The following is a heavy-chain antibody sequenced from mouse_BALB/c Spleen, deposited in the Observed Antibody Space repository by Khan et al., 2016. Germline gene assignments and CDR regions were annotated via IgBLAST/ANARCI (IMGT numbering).Heavy chain of an antibody. CDR3: ASYRYDGFDY. D-gene: IGHD2-14*01. Sequence: EVELVESGGGLVQPGGSLRLSCATSGFTFTDYYMSWARQPPGKALEWLGFIRNKANGYTTEYSASVKGRLTTSRDNSQSILYLQMNTTRAEDSATYYCASYRYDGFDYWRQGTTLTVAS. CDR1: GFTFTDYY. J-gene: IGHJ2*01. V-gene: IGHV7-3*02. CDR2: IRNKANGYTT.